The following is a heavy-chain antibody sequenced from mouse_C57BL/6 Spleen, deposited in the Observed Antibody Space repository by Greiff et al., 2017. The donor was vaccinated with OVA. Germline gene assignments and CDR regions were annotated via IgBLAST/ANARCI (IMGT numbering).Heavy chain of an antibody. J-gene: IGHJ3*01. Sequence: VQLKESGAELVKPGASVKLSCTASGFNIKDYYMHWVKQRTEQGLEWIGRIDPEDGETKYAPKFQGKATITADTSSNTAYLQLSSLTSEDTAVYYCARKYYGSSYWFAYWGQGTLVTVSA. D-gene: IGHD1-1*01. V-gene: IGHV14-2*01. CDR2: IDPEDGET. CDR1: GFNIKDYY. CDR3: ARKYYGSSYWFAY.